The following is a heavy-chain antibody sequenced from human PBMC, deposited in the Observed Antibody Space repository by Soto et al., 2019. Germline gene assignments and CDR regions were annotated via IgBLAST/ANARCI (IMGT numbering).Heavy chain of an antibody. CDR3: AGVFDFWSGLASYYYGMDV. J-gene: IGHJ6*02. Sequence: GGSLRLSCAASGFTFSSYWMSWVRQAPGKGPEWVANIKQDGSAKYYVDSVNGRFTISRDNAKNSLYLQMNSLRAEDTAVYYCAGVFDFWSGLASYYYGMDVWGQGTTVTVSS. CDR2: IKQDGSAK. V-gene: IGHV3-7*01. CDR1: GFTFSSYW. D-gene: IGHD3-3*01.